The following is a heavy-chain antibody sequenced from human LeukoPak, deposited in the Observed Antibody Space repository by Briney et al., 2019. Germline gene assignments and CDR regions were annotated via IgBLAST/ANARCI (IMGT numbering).Heavy chain of an antibody. D-gene: IGHD5-24*01. CDR2: IHNTGST. Sequence: SETLSLSCTVSGGSISSYYWSWIRQPPGRELQWIGYIHNTGSTNYNPYLESRVTMSVDTSKNQFSLRLSSVTAADTTVYYCARHARREAYNPDVYGGGEALVTASS. CDR1: GGSISSYY. J-gene: IGHJ4*02. V-gene: IGHV4-59*08. CDR3: ARHARREAYNPDVY.